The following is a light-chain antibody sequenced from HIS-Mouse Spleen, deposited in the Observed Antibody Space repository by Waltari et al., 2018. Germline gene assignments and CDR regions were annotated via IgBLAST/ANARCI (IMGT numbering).Light chain of an antibody. CDR1: SLSSYY. CDR3: SSRDSSGNHVV. Sequence: SSELTLDPAVSVSLGQTVRITCQGDSLSSYYASWYQQKPGQGPVLFINGKNNRPSGIPDRFSGASSGNTASLTITGAQAEDEADYYCSSRDSSGNHVVFGGGTKLTVL. CDR2: GKN. V-gene: IGLV3-19*01. J-gene: IGLJ2*01.